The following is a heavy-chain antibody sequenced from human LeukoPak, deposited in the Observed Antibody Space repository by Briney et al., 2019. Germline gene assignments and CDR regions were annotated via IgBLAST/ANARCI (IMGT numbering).Heavy chain of an antibody. CDR1: GYTLTELS. CDR3: ATAPPLYYYGSGSYYFDY. V-gene: IGHV1-24*01. J-gene: IGHJ4*02. D-gene: IGHD3-10*01. Sequence: GASVKVSCKVSGYTLTELSMHWVRQAPGKGLERMGGFDPEDGETIYAQKFQGRVTMTEDTSTDTAYMELSSLRSEDTAVYYCATAPPLYYYGSGSYYFDYWGQGTLVTVSS. CDR2: FDPEDGET.